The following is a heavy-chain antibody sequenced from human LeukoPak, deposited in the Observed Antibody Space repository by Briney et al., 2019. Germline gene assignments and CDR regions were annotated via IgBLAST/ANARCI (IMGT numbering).Heavy chain of an antibody. CDR1: GGSVSNYY. CDR2: INHSGST. J-gene: IGHJ4*02. D-gene: IGHD3-9*01. V-gene: IGHV4-34*01. CDR3: ARGPRYFDWLLYRPEGMVDY. Sequence: SEILSLTCTVSGGSVSNYYWSWIRQPPGKGLEWIGEINHSGSTNYNPSLKSRVTISVDTFKNQFSLKLSSVTAADTAVYYCARGPRYFDWLLYRPEGMVDYWGQGTLVTVSS.